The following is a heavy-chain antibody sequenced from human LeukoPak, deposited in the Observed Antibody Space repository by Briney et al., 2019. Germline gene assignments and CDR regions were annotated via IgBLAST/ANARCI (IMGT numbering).Heavy chain of an antibody. CDR3: AGESNSGYYLSY. V-gene: IGHV3-66*01. J-gene: IGHJ4*02. CDR1: GFTVSSNY. Sequence: GGSLRLSCAASGFTVSSNYMSWVRLVPGKGLEWVSVIYNSGRTYYSDSVKGRFTISRDNSRNTVYLQMNSLRAEDTAVYYCAGESNSGYYLSYWGQGTLVTVSS. D-gene: IGHD3-22*01. CDR2: IYNSGRT.